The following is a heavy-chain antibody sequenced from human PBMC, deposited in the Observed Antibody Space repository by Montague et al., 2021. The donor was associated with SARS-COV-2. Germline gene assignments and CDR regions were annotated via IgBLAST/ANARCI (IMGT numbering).Heavy chain of an antibody. CDR1: GITFSSYA. Sequence: SLRRSCAASGITFSSYAMHWVRQAPGKGLEWVAVISYDGSNKYYAGPVKGRFTISRDNSKNTLYLQMNSLRAEDTAVYYCAREGLSGSYYGFLDYWGQGTLVTVSS. V-gene: IGHV3-30-3*01. CDR2: ISYDGSNK. D-gene: IGHD3-10*01. J-gene: IGHJ4*02. CDR3: AREGLSGSYYGFLDY.